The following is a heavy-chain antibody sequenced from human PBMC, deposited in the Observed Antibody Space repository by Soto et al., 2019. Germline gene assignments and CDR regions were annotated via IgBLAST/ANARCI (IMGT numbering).Heavy chain of an antibody. D-gene: IGHD3-3*01. CDR1: GGTFSSYA. V-gene: IGHV1-69*06. CDR3: ARSGFTIFGVVIEPQSGTYYYYGMDV. J-gene: IGHJ6*02. Sequence: ASVKVSCKASGGTFSSYAISWVRQAPGQGLEWMGGIIPIFGTANYAQKFQGRVTITADKSTSTAYMELSSLRSEDTAVYYCARSGFTIFGVVIEPQSGTYYYYGMDVWGQGTTVTVSS. CDR2: IIPIFGTA.